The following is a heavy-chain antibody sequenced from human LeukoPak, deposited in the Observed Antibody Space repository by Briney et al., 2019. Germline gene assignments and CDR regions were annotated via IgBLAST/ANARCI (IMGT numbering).Heavy chain of an antibody. CDR3: AKDLDIVAASGHYYGMDV. CDR2: ISSDESNK. CDR1: GFTFRSYG. V-gene: IGHV3-30*18. J-gene: IGHJ6*02. Sequence: PGGSLRLSCVASGFTFRSYGIHWVRQAPGKGLEWVAVISSDESNKSYADSVKGRFTISRDNSENTLYLRMNSLRPEDTAVYYCAKDLDIVAASGHYYGMDVWGQGTTVTVSS. D-gene: IGHD5-12*01.